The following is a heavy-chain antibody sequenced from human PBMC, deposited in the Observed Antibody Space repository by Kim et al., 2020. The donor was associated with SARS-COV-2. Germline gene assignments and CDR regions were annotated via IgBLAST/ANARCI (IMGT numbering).Heavy chain of an antibody. CDR1: GFIFSSYT. J-gene: IGHJ4*02. CDR3: ARSRGVVVVATGY. D-gene: IGHD2-15*01. CDR2: ITGNGRST. Sequence: GGSLRLSCVASGFIFSSYTMSWVRQAPGKGLEWVSGITGNGRSTFYADSVKGRFTISRDNSKNTLYLQVNSLRVEDTAVYYCARSRGVVVVATGYWGQGTLVTVSS. V-gene: IGHV3-23*01.